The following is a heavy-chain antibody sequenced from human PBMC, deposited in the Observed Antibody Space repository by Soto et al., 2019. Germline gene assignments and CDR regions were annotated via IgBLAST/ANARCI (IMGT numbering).Heavy chain of an antibody. CDR2: ISYDGSNK. D-gene: IGHD3-10*01. CDR3: AKDHGSSYYYGIDV. J-gene: IGHJ6*02. V-gene: IGHV3-30*18. CDR1: GFTFSSYG. Sequence: GGSLRLSCAASGFTFSSYGMHWVRQAPGKGLEWVAVISYDGSNKYYADSVKGRFTISRDNSKNTLYLQMNSLRAEDTAVYYCAKDHGSSYYYGIDVCGQGTTVTVYS.